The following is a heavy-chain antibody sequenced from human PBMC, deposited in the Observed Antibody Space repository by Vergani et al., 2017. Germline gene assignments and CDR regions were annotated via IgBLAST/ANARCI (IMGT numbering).Heavy chain of an antibody. J-gene: IGHJ4*02. CDR2: ISYDGSNK. V-gene: IGHV3-30-3*02. D-gene: IGHD3-10*02. CDR1: GFTFSSYA. Sequence: VQLLESGGGLVQPGRSLRLSCPGSGFTFSSYAMHWVRQAPGKGLEWVAVISYDGSNKYYADSVKGRFTISRDNSKNTLYLQMNSLRAEDTAVYYCAKEGASGENVLHWGQGTLVTVSS. CDR3: AKEGASGENVLH.